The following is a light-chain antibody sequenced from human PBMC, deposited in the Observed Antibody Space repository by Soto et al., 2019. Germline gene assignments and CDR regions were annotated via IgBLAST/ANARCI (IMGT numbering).Light chain of an antibody. J-gene: IGLJ1*01. V-gene: IGLV2-11*01. Sequence: QSVLTQPRSVSGSPGQSVTISCTGTSSDIGGYNYVSWYQQYPGKAPKLIIYDVSKRPSGVPDRFSGSKSGNTASLTISGLQAADDADYYCCSYAGRYTFYVFVNGTKVTVL. CDR2: DVS. CDR3: CSYAGRYTFYV. CDR1: SSDIGGYNY.